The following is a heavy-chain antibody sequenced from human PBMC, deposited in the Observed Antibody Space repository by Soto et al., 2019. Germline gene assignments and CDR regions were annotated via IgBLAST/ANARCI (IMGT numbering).Heavy chain of an antibody. CDR1: GYTFTSYD. CDR3: ARTTSRGGSGWSDY. J-gene: IGHJ4*02. CDR2: MNPNSGNT. D-gene: IGHD6-19*01. Sequence: QVQLVQSGAEVKKPGASVKVSCKASGYTFTSYDINWVRQATGQGLEWMGWMNPNSGNTGYAQKFQGRVTMTRNTSISTAYMAASSLRSEDTAVYYCARTTSRGGSGWSDYWGQGTLVTVSS. V-gene: IGHV1-8*01.